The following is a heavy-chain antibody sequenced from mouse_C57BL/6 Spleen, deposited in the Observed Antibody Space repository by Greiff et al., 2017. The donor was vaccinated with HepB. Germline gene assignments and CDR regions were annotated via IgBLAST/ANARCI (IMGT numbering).Heavy chain of an antibody. D-gene: IGHD1-1*01. CDR2: IDPNSGGT. Sequence: VQLQQPGAELVKPGASVKLSCKASGYTFTSYWMHWVKQRPGRGLEWIGRIDPNSGGTKYNEKFKSKATLTVDKPSSTAYMQLSSLTTEDSAVYYCARVSYDSRVLTGYVDVWGTGTTVTVSS. J-gene: IGHJ1*03. CDR1: GYTFTSYW. CDR3: ARVSYDSRVLTGYVDV. V-gene: IGHV1-72*01.